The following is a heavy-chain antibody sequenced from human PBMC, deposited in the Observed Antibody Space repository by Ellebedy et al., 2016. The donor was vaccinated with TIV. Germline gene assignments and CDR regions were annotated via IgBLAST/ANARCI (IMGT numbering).Heavy chain of an antibody. J-gene: IGHJ4*02. CDR1: EYTFTSYD. V-gene: IGHV1-8*01. CDR3: TKVEDPSAKELPAY. D-gene: IGHD1-7*01. CDR2: MNPNSGNT. Sequence: ASVKVSXXGSEYTFTSYDINWVRQAPGQGLEWMGWMNPNSGNTGFAQKFRGRLTMTRNTSISTAYMELSGLKSEDTAVYYCTKVEDPSAKELPAYWGQGTLVTVSS.